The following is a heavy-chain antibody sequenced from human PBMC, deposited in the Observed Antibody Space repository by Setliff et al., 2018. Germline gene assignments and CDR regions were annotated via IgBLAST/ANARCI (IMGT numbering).Heavy chain of an antibody. CDR1: GDSLRNDY. J-gene: IGHJ4*02. V-gene: IGHV4-4*08. Sequence: PSETLSLTCSVSGDSLRNDYWTWIRQPPGKGLEWIGNMHAGGNINYNPSLKSRVTLSLATSKSQFSLNLTSVTAADTAVYYCARGLHSGTYWGTRPLGLGYWGQGSLVTVSS. CDR2: MHAGGNI. CDR3: ARGLHSGTYWGTRPLGLGY. D-gene: IGHD1-26*01.